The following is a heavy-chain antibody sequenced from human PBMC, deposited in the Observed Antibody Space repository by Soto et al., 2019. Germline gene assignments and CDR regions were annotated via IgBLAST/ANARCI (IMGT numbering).Heavy chain of an antibody. V-gene: IGHV4-30-4*01. CDR2: IYYSGTT. CDR3: ARALIQLWPHYYYGMDV. Sequence: PSETLSLTCTVSGGSISRGDYYWRWIRQPPGEGLEWIGYIYYSGTTFYNPSLNSRVTLYVDTSKNQYSLKVNSVTAADTAVYYCARALIQLWPHYYYGMDVWGQGTTVTVSS. J-gene: IGHJ6*02. CDR1: GGSISRGDYY. D-gene: IGHD5-18*01.